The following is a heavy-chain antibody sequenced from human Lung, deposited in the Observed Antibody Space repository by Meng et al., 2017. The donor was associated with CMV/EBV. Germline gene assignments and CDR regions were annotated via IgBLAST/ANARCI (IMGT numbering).Heavy chain of an antibody. Sequence: SCAASGFSFDNHGMHWVRQTPGKGLEWVAFIRHDETTKFYGDSVKGRFTITRDNSKNTVYLQVNNLRPEETAVYYYTKDLLLFGGANTYFDSWGQGTXVTVSS. CDR1: GFSFDNHG. CDR2: IRHDETTK. V-gene: IGHV3-30*02. J-gene: IGHJ4*02. CDR3: TKDLLLFGGANTYFDS. D-gene: IGHD3-16*01.